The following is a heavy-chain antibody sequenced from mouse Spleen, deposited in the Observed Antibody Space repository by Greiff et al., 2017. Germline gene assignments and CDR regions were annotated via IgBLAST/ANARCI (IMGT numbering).Heavy chain of an antibody. CDR3: ARRGKNYAMDY. J-gene: IGHJ4*01. Sequence: VQLQQSGAELVRPGVSVKISCKGSGYTFTDYAMHWVKQSHAKSLEWIGVISTYYGDASYNQKFKGKATMTVDKSSSTAYMELARLTSEDSAIYYCARRGKNYAMDYWGQGTSVTVSS. CDR2: ISTYYGDA. D-gene: IGHD2-1*01. CDR1: GYTFTDYA. V-gene: IGHV1S137*01.